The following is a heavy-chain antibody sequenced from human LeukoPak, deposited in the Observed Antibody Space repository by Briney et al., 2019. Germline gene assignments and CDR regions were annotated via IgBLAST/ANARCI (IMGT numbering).Heavy chain of an antibody. Sequence: SGTLSLTCAVSGGSISSSNWWSWVRPPPGKGLEWIGEIYHSGSTNYNPSLKSRVTVSVDKSKNQFSLKLSSVTAADTAVYYCAREGLPGPGLYDILTGYSPPLDYWGQGTLVTVSS. CDR2: IYHSGST. D-gene: IGHD3-9*01. V-gene: IGHV4-4*02. CDR1: GGSISSSNW. CDR3: AREGLPGPGLYDILTGYSPPLDY. J-gene: IGHJ4*02.